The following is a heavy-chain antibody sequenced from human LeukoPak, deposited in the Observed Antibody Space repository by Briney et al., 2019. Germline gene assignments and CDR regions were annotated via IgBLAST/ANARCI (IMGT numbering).Heavy chain of an antibody. J-gene: IGHJ6*04. D-gene: IGHD3-10*01. CDR1: GFTFDDYA. Sequence: PGGSLRLSCAASGFTFDDYAMHWVRHAPGKGLEWVSLISWDGGSTYYADSVKGRFTISRDNSKNSLYLQMNSLRAEDTALYYCAKDIGITMGRGVIINGMDVWGKGTTVTVSS. V-gene: IGHV3-43D*04. CDR3: AKDIGITMGRGVIINGMDV. CDR2: ISWDGGST.